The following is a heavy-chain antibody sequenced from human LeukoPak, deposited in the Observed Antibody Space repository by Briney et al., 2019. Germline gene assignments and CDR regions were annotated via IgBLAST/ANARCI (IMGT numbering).Heavy chain of an antibody. J-gene: IGHJ4*02. V-gene: IGHV1-46*01. D-gene: IGHD3-22*01. CDR3: ARIPHYYDSSGYYLDY. CDR1: GYTFTSYY. Sequence: ASVKVSCKSSGYTFTSYYMHWVRQPPAQGLEWMGIINPSGCSTSYAQKFQGRVTMTRDTSTNTVYMELSSLRSEDTAVYYCARIPHYYDSSGYYLDYWGQGTLVTVSS. CDR2: INPSGCST.